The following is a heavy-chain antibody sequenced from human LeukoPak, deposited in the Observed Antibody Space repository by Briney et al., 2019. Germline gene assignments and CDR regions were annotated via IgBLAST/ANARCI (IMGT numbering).Heavy chain of an antibody. CDR2: FDPEDGET. J-gene: IGHJ4*02. CDR3: AFRGYCSSTSCLDDGDC. D-gene: IGHD2-2*01. CDR1: GYTLTELS. Sequence: VASVKVSCKVSGYTLTELSMHWVRQAPGKGLEWMGGFDPEDGETIYAQKFQGRVTMTEDTSTDTAYMELSSLRSEDTAVYYCAFRGYCSSTSCLDDGDCWGQGTLVTVSS. V-gene: IGHV1-24*01.